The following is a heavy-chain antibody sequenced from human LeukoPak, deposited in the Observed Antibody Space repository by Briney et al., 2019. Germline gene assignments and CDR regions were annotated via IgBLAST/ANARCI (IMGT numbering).Heavy chain of an antibody. CDR1: GYTFTSYG. D-gene: IGHD3-10*01. CDR3: ARDLGITMVRGVITGWFDP. V-gene: IGHV1-18*01. Sequence: GASVKVSCKASGYTFTSYGISWVRQAPGQGLEWMGWISAYNGNTNYAQKLQGRVTMTTDTSTSTAYMELRSLRSDDTAVYYCARDLGITMVRGVITGWFDPWGQGTLVTVSS. J-gene: IGHJ5*02. CDR2: ISAYNGNT.